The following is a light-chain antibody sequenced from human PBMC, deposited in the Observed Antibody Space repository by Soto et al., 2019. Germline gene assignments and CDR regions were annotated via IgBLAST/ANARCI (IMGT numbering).Light chain of an antibody. V-gene: IGLV2-14*01. J-gene: IGLJ1*01. CDR3: SSYAGSSNV. CDR2: GVT. Sequence: QSALTQPASVSGSPGQSITISCTGSGSDIGAYNYVSWYQQHPGKAPKLLIHGVTRRPSGVSSRFSASKSAYTASLTISGLQAEDEANYYCSSYAGSSNVFGTGTKLTVL. CDR1: GSDIGAYNY.